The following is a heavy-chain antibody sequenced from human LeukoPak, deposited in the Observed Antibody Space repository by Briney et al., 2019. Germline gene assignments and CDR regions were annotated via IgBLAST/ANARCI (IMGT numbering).Heavy chain of an antibody. CDR3: ARESTPLRGAFDP. J-gene: IGHJ5*02. CDR1: GFTFANYA. CDR2: VSGSGGET. D-gene: IGHD5-24*01. Sequence: GGSLRLSCAASGFTFANYAMSWVRQAPGKGLEWVSSVSGSGGETHSTDSVKGRFTISRDNSKGTLYLQLSSLRAEDTAVYYCARESTPLRGAFDPWGPGTLVTVSS. V-gene: IGHV3-23*01.